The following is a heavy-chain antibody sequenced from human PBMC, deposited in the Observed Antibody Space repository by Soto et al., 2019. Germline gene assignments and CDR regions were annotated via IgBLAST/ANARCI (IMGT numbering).Heavy chain of an antibody. Sequence: GGFLRLSCAASGFTFGNYWMSWVRQAPGKGLEWVANIKQDGSEKYYVDSVKGRFTISRDNAKNSLYLQMNSLRAEDTAVYYCAKDSGERVEGLDCWGQGTLVTVSS. D-gene: IGHD7-27*01. V-gene: IGHV3-7*04. CDR2: IKQDGSEK. J-gene: IGHJ4*02. CDR1: GFTFGNYW. CDR3: AKDSGERVEGLDC.